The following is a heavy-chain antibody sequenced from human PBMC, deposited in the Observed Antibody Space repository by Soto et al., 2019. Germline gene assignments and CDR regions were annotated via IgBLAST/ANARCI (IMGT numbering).Heavy chain of an antibody. CDR3: ARGSHYDILTTGY. CDR1: GFTFSSYA. D-gene: IGHD3-9*01. CDR2: ISYDGSNK. V-gene: IGHV3-30-3*01. J-gene: IGHJ4*02. Sequence: SLRLSCAASGFTFSSYAMHWVRQAPGKGLEWVAVISYDGSNKYYADSVKGRFTISRDNSKNTLYLQMNSLRAEDTAVYYCARGSHYDILTTGYWGQGTLVTVSS.